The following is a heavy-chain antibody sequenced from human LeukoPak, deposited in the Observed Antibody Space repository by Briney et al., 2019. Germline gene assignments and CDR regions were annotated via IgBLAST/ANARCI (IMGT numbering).Heavy chain of an antibody. V-gene: IGHV4-34*01. D-gene: IGHD3-16*02. CDR2: INHSGSN. CDR1: GGSFSGYY. J-gene: IGHJ4*02. Sequence: SETLSLTCAVYGGSFSGYYWGWIRQPPGKGREWIGEINHSGSNNYNPSLKNRVTISVDTSKNQFSLKLSSVTAADTAVYYCARVDYDYVWGSYRYKGLDYWGQGTLVTVSS. CDR3: ARVDYDYVWGSYRYKGLDY.